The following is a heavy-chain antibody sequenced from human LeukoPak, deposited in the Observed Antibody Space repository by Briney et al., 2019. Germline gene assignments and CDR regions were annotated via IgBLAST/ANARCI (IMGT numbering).Heavy chain of an antibody. CDR1: GFTFSSYS. D-gene: IGHD1-26*01. Sequence: GGSLRLSCAASGFTFSSYSMNWVRQASGKGLEWVSYISSSSSTIYYADSVKGRFTISRDNAKNSLYLQMNSLRAEDTAVYYCARAGIVGATKDNWFDPWGQGTLVTVSS. J-gene: IGHJ5*02. V-gene: IGHV3-48*04. CDR3: ARAGIVGATKDNWFDP. CDR2: ISSSSSTI.